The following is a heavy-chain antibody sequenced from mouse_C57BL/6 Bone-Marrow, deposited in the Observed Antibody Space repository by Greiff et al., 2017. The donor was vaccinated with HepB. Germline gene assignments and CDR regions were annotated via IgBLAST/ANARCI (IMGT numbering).Heavy chain of an antibody. J-gene: IGHJ4*01. D-gene: IGHD2-3*01. CDR3: ARSGIYDGFYYAMDY. CDR2: INPNYGTT. CDR1: GYSFTDYN. Sequence: LQESGPELVKPGASVKISCKASGYSFTDYNMNWVKQSNGKSLEWIGVINPNYGTTSYNQKFKGKATLTVDQSSSTAYMQLNSLTSEDSAVYYCARSGIYDGFYYAMDYWGQGTSVTVSS. V-gene: IGHV1-39*01.